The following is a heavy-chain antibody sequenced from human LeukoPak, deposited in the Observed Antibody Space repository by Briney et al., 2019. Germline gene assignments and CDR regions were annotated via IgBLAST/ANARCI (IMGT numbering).Heavy chain of an antibody. CDR3: ARREQQLVYSY. CDR2: IYYSGST. D-gene: IGHD6-13*01. J-gene: IGHJ4*02. Sequence: KTGGSLRLSCAASGFTFSSYGMSWIRQPPGKGLEWIGSIYYSGSTYYNPSLKSRVTISVDTSKNQFSLKLSSVTAADTAVYYCARREQQLVYSYWGQGTLVTVSS. CDR1: GFTFSSYG. V-gene: IGHV4-39*01.